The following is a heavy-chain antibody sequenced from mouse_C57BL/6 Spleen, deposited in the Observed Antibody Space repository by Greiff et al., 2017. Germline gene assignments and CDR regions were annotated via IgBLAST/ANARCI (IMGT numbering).Heavy chain of an antibody. Sequence: VQLQQSGPGLVQPSQSLSITCTVSGFSLTSYGVHWVRQSPGKGLEWLGVIWSGGSTDYNAAFISSLSISKDNSNSQVFFKMNSLQADDTAIYYCARTLYSNYDCAMDYWGQGTTVTVSS. V-gene: IGHV2-2*01. J-gene: IGHJ4*01. CDR3: ARTLYSNYDCAMDY. CDR1: GFSLTSYG. CDR2: IWSGGST. D-gene: IGHD2-5*01.